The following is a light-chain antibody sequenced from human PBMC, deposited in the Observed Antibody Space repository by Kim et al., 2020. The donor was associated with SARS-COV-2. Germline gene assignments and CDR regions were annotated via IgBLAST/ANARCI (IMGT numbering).Light chain of an antibody. J-gene: IGLJ2*01. CDR2: GNS. V-gene: IGLV1-40*01. CDR3: QSYDSSLSGSGV. CDR1: SSNIGARYD. Sequence: VTISCTGSSSNIGARYDVPWYQQLPGKAPKLLIYGNSNRPSGVPDRFSGSKSGTSASLAITGLQAEDEADYYCQSYDSSLSGSGVFGGGTQLTVL.